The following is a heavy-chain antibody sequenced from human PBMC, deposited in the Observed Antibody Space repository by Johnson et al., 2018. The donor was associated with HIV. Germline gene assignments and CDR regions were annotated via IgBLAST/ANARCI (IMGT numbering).Heavy chain of an antibody. Sequence: EVQLVESGGGLVQPGGSLRLSCAASGFTFSSYWMSWVRQAPAKGLEWVANIKQDGSEKYSVDSVKGRFTISRDNAKNSLDLQMNSLRAEDTAVYYCASRSYGYVRHAFDIWGQVTMVTVSS. V-gene: IGHV3-7*02. CDR1: GFTFSSYW. CDR2: IKQDGSEK. CDR3: ASRSYGYVRHAFDI. J-gene: IGHJ3*02. D-gene: IGHD5-18*01.